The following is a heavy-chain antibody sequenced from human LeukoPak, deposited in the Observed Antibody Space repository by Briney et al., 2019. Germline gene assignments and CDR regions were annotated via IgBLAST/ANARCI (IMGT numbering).Heavy chain of an antibody. V-gene: IGHV3-21*01. CDR3: ARFQGAHY. CDR2: ISSSSSSYI. J-gene: IGHJ4*02. D-gene: IGHD4/OR15-4a*01. Sequence: GGSLRLSCAASGFTFSSYSMDWVRQAPGMGLEWVSSISSSSSSYIHYADSVKGRFTISRDNTKNSLYLQMNSLRAEDTAVYYCARFQGAHYWGQGTLVTVSS. CDR1: GFTFSSYS.